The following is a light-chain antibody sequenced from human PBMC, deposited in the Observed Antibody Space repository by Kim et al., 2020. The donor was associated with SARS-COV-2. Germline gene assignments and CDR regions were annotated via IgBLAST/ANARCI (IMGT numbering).Light chain of an antibody. CDR1: QLGDKY. CDR3: QAWVRSIVV. CDR2: QDS. V-gene: IGLV3-1*01. J-gene: IGLJ2*01. Sequence: SYELTQPPSVSVSPGQTASITCSGDQLGDKYACWYQQKPGQSPVLVIYQDSKRPSGIPERFSGSNSGNTATLTISGPQAMDEADYYCQAWVRSIVVFGGG.